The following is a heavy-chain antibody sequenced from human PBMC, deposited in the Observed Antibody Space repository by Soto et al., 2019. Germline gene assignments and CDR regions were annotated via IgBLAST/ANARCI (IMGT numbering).Heavy chain of an antibody. V-gene: IGHV3-30*18. Sequence: GGSLRLSCAASGFTFSSYGMHWVRQAPGKGLEWVAVISYDGSNKYYADSVKGRFTISRDNSKNTLYLQMNSLRAEDTAVYYCAKDRPSDGYSYGYLAYWGQGTLVTVSS. CDR2: ISYDGSNK. D-gene: IGHD5-18*01. CDR1: GFTFSSYG. CDR3: AKDRPSDGYSYGYLAY. J-gene: IGHJ4*02.